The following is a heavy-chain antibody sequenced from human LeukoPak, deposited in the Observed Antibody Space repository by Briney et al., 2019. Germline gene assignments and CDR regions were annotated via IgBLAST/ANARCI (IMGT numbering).Heavy chain of an antibody. Sequence: PSETLSLTCTVSGGSISTYYWSWIRQPPGKGLEWIGYIYYSGNSNYNPSLKSRVTISVDTSKNQFSLKLSSVTAADTAVYYCAGLGASGSGYLSWFDPWGQGTLVTVSS. V-gene: IGHV4-59*01. J-gene: IGHJ5*02. CDR2: IYYSGNS. D-gene: IGHD3-22*01. CDR3: AGLGASGSGYLSWFDP. CDR1: GGSISTYY.